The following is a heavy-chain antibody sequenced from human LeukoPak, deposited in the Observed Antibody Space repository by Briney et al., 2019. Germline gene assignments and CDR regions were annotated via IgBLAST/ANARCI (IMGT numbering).Heavy chain of an antibody. J-gene: IGHJ4*02. V-gene: IGHV7-4-1*02. D-gene: IGHD3-10*01. CDR3: VRGTPTPGMDY. CDR2: IDTTTGNP. CDR1: GYPFSAHF. Sequence: ASVKVSCKASGYPFSAHFLNWVRRAPGQGLEWMGNIDTTTGNPRYAQDFTGRFVFSLDTSVSTAYLQITSLKADDTAAYYCVRGTPTPGMDYWGQGTQVTVSS.